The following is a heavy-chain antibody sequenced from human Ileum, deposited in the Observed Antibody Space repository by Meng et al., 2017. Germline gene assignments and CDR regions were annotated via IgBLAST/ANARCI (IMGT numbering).Heavy chain of an antibody. CDR2: IKQDGSEK. V-gene: IGHV3-7*04. J-gene: IGHJ3*02. D-gene: IGHD3-22*01. Sequence: GESLKISCAASGFTFSSYWMSWVRQAPGKGLEWVANIKQDGSEKYYVDSGKGRFTISRDNAKNSLYLQMNSLRAEDTAVYYCARGKLYYDSSGSKLIIDAFDIWGQGTMVTVSS. CDR1: GFTFSSYW. CDR3: ARGKLYYDSSGSKLIIDAFDI.